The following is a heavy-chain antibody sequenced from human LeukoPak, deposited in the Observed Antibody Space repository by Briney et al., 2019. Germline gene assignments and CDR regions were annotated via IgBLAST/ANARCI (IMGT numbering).Heavy chain of an antibody. D-gene: IGHD3-22*01. Sequence: PGGSLRLSCAASGFTFSSYAMHWVRQAPGKGLEWVAVISYDGSNKYYADSVKGRFTISRDNSKNTLYLQMNSLRAEDTAVYYCAKDRHVWYYDSSGYLDYWGQGTLVTVSS. J-gene: IGHJ4*02. CDR2: ISYDGSNK. CDR3: AKDRHVWYYDSSGYLDY. V-gene: IGHV3-30-3*01. CDR1: GFTFSSYA.